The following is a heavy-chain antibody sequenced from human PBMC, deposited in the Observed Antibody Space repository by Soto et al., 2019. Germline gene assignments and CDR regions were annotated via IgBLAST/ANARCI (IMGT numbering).Heavy chain of an antibody. CDR1: GYTLTELS. J-gene: IGHJ3*02. CDR2: FDPEDGET. V-gene: IGHV1-24*01. CDR3: ARVPLTGMTPMYI. Sequence: ASVKVSCKVSGYTLTELSMHWVRQAPGKGLEWMGGFDPEDGETIHAQKFQGRVTMTRDTSTDTVYMELSSLRSEDTAVYYCARVPLTGMTPMYILGQGTMITVSS. D-gene: IGHD1-20*01.